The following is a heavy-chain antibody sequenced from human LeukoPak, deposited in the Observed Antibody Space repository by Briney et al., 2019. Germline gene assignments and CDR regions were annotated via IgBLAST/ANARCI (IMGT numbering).Heavy chain of an antibody. Sequence: SETLSLTCTVSGGSISSYYWSWIRQPPGKGLEWIGYIYYSGSTNYNPSLKSRVTISVDTSKNQFSLKLSSVTAADTAVYYCARLWGGRDAFDIWGQGTMVTVSS. V-gene: IGHV4-59*12. CDR3: ARLWGGRDAFDI. CDR2: IYYSGST. J-gene: IGHJ3*02. D-gene: IGHD7-27*01. CDR1: GGSISSYY.